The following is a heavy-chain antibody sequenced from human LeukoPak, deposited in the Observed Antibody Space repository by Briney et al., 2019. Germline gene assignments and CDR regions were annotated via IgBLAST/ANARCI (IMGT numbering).Heavy chain of an antibody. D-gene: IGHD3-10*01. V-gene: IGHV3-7*01. J-gene: IGHJ4*02. CDR1: GFTFSNYW. CDR3: AKGSVDY. Sequence: GGSLRLSCAASGFTFSNYWMGWVRQPPGKGLEWVAKIKQDGSETYYVDSVKGRFTISRDNAKNSLYLQMNSLRAEDTAVYYCAKGSVDYWGQGTLVTVSS. CDR2: IKQDGSET.